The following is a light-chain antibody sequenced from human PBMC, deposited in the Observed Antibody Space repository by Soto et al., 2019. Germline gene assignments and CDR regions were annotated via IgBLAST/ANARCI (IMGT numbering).Light chain of an antibody. J-gene: IGLJ2*01. V-gene: IGLV2-23*01. CDR2: EGS. CDR1: SSDVGSYKL. CDR3: CSYAGSSPV. Sequence: QSALTQPASVSGSPGQSITISCTGTSSDVGSYKLVSWYQQHPGKAPKLMIYEGSKRPSGVSNRFYGSRSGNTASLTISGLQGEDESDYYCCSYAGSSPVFGGGTKLTVL.